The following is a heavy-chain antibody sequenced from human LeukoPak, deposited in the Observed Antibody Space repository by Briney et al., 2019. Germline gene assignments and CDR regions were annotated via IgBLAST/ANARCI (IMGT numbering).Heavy chain of an antibody. CDR2: ISGSDGST. Sequence: GGSLRLSCAASRFTFSTYAMSWVRQPPGQGLEWVSAISGSDGSTYYADSVKGWFTISRDNSKNTLYLQMNSLRAEATAVYYCVKYGADVWGQGTTVTVSS. CDR1: RFTFSTYA. J-gene: IGHJ6*02. V-gene: IGHV3-23*01. CDR3: VKYGADV. D-gene: IGHD3-10*01.